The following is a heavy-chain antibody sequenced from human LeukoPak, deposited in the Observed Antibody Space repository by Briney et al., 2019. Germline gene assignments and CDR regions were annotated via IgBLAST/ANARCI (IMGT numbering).Heavy chain of an antibody. CDR1: GGTFSSYA. V-gene: IGHV1-69*04. CDR2: IIPILGIA. Sequence: GSSVKVSCKASGGTFSSYAISWVRQAPGQGLEWMGRIIPILGIANYAQKFQGRVTITADKSTSTAYMELSSLRSEDTAVYYCARDHSSSWYNYWGQGTLVTVSS. D-gene: IGHD6-13*01. J-gene: IGHJ4*02. CDR3: ARDHSSSWYNY.